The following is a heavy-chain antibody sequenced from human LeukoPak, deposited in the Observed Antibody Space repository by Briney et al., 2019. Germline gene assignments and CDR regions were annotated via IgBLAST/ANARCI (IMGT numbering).Heavy chain of an antibody. CDR3: ARETYYYDSSAYDYYYYMEV. D-gene: IGHD3-22*01. V-gene: IGHV4-4*07. CDR1: GGSISSYY. CDR2: IYTSGST. J-gene: IGHJ6*03. Sequence: SETLSLTCTVSGGSISSYYWSWIRQPAGKGLEWIGRIYTSGSTNYNPSLKSRVTMSVDTSKNQFSLKLSSVTAADTAVYYCARETYYYDSSAYDYYYYMEVWGKGTTVTVSS.